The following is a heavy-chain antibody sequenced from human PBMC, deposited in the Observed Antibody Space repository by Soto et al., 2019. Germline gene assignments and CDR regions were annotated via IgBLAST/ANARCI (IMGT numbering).Heavy chain of an antibody. D-gene: IGHD4-4*01. CDR3: ALTVTTDSGDYYYGMDV. CDR1: GGTFSSYA. CDR2: IIPIFGTA. V-gene: IGHV1-69*01. J-gene: IGHJ6*02. Sequence: QVQLVQSGAEVKKPGSSVTVSCKASGGTFSSYAISWVRQAPGQGLEWMGGIIPIFGTANYAQKLQGRVTITADESTSTAYMELSSLRSEDTAVYYCALTVTTDSGDYYYGMDVWGQGTTVTVS.